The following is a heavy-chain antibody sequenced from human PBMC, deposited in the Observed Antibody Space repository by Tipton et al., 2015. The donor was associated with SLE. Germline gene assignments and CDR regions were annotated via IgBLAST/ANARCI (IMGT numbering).Heavy chain of an antibody. V-gene: IGHV4-59*02. Sequence: TLSLTCAVSGASVTTSYWTWLRQPPGKGLEWIGYLNYNGGATYSPSLKSRVTISVDTSKNQFSLKLSSVTAADTAVYYCARDQGPQGAAFDIWGQGTMVTVSS. J-gene: IGHJ3*02. D-gene: IGHD4/OR15-4a*01. CDR3: ARDQGPQGAAFDI. CDR1: GASVTTSY. CDR2: LNYNGGA.